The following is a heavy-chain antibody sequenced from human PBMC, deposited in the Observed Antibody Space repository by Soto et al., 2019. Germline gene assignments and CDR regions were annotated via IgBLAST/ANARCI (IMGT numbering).Heavy chain of an antibody. Sequence: PGGSLRLSCAASGFTFSGYGMHWVRQAPGKGLEWVTLISYDGSNKYYADSVKGRFTISRDNSKNTLYLQMNSLRAEDTAVYYCAKDMAAAPSDAFDIWGQGTMVTVS. V-gene: IGHV3-30*18. D-gene: IGHD6-13*01. J-gene: IGHJ3*02. CDR3: AKDMAAAPSDAFDI. CDR2: ISYDGSNK. CDR1: GFTFSGYG.